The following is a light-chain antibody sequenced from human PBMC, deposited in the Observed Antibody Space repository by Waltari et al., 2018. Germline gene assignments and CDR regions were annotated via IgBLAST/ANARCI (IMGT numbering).Light chain of an antibody. CDR3: QQSFGSLT. CDR1: QTISNF. J-gene: IGKJ4*01. V-gene: IGKV1-39*01. Sequence: DIQMTQSPSPLSASVGDRVTITCRASQTISNFLNWYQQKPGKVTKLLIDSASNLQSGVPSRCNGGGSGTDFTLTISSLQPEDFASYYCQQSFGSLTFGGGTTVE. CDR2: SAS.